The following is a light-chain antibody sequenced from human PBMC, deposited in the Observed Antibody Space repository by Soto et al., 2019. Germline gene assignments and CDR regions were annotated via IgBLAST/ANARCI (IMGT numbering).Light chain of an antibody. V-gene: IGKV1-8*01. Sequence: AIRMTQSPSSFSASTGDRVTITCRASQGISSYLAWYQQKPGKAPKPLIYAASTLQSGVPSRFSGSGSGTDFTLTISCLQSEDFATYYCQQYYSYPHTFGGGTKVDIK. CDR3: QQYYSYPHT. CDR2: AAS. J-gene: IGKJ4*01. CDR1: QGISSY.